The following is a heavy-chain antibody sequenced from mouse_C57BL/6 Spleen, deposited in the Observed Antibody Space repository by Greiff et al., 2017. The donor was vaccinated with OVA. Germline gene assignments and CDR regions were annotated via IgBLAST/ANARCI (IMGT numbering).Heavy chain of an antibody. J-gene: IGHJ1*03. V-gene: IGHV5-4*01. CDR2: ISDGGSYT. Sequence: EVQLVESGGGLVKPGGSLKLSCAASGFTFSSYAMSWVRQTPEKRLEWVATISDGGSYTYYPDNVKGRFTISRDNAKNNLYLQMSHLKSEDTAMYYCARDNYYGSSWWYFDVWGTGTTVTVSS. CDR3: ARDNYYGSSWWYFDV. CDR1: GFTFSSYA. D-gene: IGHD1-1*01.